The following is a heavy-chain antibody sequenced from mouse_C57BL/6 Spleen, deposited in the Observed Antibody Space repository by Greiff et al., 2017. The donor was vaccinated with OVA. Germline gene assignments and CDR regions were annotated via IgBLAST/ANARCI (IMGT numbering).Heavy chain of an antibody. D-gene: IGHD1-1*01. V-gene: IGHV1-59*01. CDR1: GYTFTSYW. CDR3: ARITTVVATDAY. CDR2: IDPSDSYT. J-gene: IGHJ3*01. Sequence: VQLKQPGAELVRPGTSVKLSCKASGYTFTSYWMHWVKQRPGQGLEWIGVIDPSDSYTNYNQKFKGKATLIVDTSSSTAYMQLSSLTAEDSAVYYCARITTVVATDAYWGQGTLVTVSA.